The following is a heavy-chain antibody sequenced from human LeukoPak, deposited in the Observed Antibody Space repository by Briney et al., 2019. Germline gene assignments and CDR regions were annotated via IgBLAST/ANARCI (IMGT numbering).Heavy chain of an antibody. CDR2: ISGSADNT. V-gene: IGHV3-23*01. J-gene: IGHJ4*02. Sequence: GGSLRLSCAASGFTFITYAMAWVRQVPGKGLEGVSSISGSADNTYYAGSVKGRLTLSRDNSKNTLFLQMNGLRADDTDVYFCARLSGTFGTSSRILDYWGQGALVTVSS. CDR3: ARLSGTFGTSSRILDY. CDR1: GFTFITYA. D-gene: IGHD1-1*01.